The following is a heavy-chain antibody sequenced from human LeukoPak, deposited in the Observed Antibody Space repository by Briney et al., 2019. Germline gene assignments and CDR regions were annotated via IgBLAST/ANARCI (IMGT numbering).Heavy chain of an antibody. CDR2: IYYSGST. Sequence: PSETLSLTCTVSGGSISSSSYYWGWIRQPPGKGLEWIGSIYYSGSTYYNPSLKSRVTISVDTSKNQFSLKLSSVTAADTAVYYCARLDAWGMDVWGQGTTVTVSS. J-gene: IGHJ6*02. CDR3: ARLDAWGMDV. CDR1: GGSISSSSYY. V-gene: IGHV4-39*01.